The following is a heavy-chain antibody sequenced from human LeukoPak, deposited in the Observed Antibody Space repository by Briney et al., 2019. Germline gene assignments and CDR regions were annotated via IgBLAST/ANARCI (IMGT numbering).Heavy chain of an antibody. J-gene: IGHJ4*02. CDR2: IKEDGSEK. CDR3: ARSGSSGWYFDY. V-gene: IGHV3-7*03. Sequence: GGSLRLSCTASGFIFNNYGMNWVRQAPGKGLEWVANIKEDGSEKYYVDSVKGRVTISRDNAKNSLYFQMNSLRAEDTAVYYCARSGSSGWYFDYWGQGTLVTVSS. CDR1: GFIFNNYG. D-gene: IGHD6-19*01.